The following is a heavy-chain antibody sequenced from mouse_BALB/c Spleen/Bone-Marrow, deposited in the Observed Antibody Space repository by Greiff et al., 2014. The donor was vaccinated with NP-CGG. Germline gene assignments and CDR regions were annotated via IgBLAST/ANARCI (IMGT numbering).Heavy chain of an antibody. V-gene: IGHV5-4*02. CDR1: GFTFSDCY. J-gene: IGHJ2*01. Sequence: EVQVVESGGGLVKPGGSLKLSCAASGFTFSDCYMYWVRQTPEKRLEWVATISDGGSYTYYPDSVKGRFTISRDNAKNNLYLQMSSLKSEDTAIYYCAREGNHGYFDYWGQGTTLTVSS. CDR3: AREGNHGYFDY. CDR2: ISDGGSYT.